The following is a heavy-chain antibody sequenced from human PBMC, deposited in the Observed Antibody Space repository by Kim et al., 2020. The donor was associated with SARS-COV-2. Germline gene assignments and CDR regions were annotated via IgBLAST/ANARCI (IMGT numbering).Heavy chain of an antibody. D-gene: IGHD3-10*01. CDR3: GRGGGLSSYDSGSFYTDP. J-gene: IGHJ5*02. CDR2: IYYRGAT. CDR1: GDSISSGNYY. V-gene: IGHV4-30-4*01. Sequence: SETLSRTCTVSGDSISSGNYYWTWIRQSPRKGLEWIGYIYYRGATHYNPSLRSRLFMSVHTSKNQFSLELTSVTAADTAVYFCGRGGGLSSYDSGSFYTDPWGPGSQVTVSS.